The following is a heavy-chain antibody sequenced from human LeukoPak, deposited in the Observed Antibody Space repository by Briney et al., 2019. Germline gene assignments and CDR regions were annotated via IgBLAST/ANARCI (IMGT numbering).Heavy chain of an antibody. CDR2: IYPGDSDT. CDR1: GYSFTSHW. D-gene: IGHD2-2*01. V-gene: IGHV5-51*01. Sequence: GESRKISCKASGYSFTSHWIGWVRQMPGKGLEWMGIIYPGDSDTRYSPSFQGQVTISADKSISTAYLQWSSLKASDTAMYYCARRMRYCSSTSCYRSNDAFDIWGQGTMVTVSS. J-gene: IGHJ3*02. CDR3: ARRMRYCSSTSCYRSNDAFDI.